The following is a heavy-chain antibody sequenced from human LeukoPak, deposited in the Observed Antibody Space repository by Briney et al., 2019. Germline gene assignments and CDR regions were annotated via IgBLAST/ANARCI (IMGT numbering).Heavy chain of an antibody. Sequence: SVKVSCKASGGTFSSYAISWVRQAPGQGLEWMGRIIPILGIANYAQKFQGRVTITADKSTSTAYMELNSLRPEDTAVYYCAKPSPTAGLHCTSTSCPFDSWGQGTLVTVSS. CDR3: AKPSPTAGLHCTSTSCPFDS. CDR1: GGTFSSYA. V-gene: IGHV1-69*04. D-gene: IGHD2-2*01. CDR2: IIPILGIA. J-gene: IGHJ4*02.